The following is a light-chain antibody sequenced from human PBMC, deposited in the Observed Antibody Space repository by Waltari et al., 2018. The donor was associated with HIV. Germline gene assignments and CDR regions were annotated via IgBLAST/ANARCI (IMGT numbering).Light chain of an antibody. CDR1: QSISNW. CDR2: KAS. J-gene: IGKJ4*01. CDR3: QQYSSDPLT. V-gene: IGKV1-5*03. Sequence: DIQVAHSLFHVSASGGSQIIFTFRASQSISNWLAWFQQKPGKAPKLLFYKASNLESGVPSRFSGSGSGTEVTLTINSLQPDDFATYFCQQYSSDPLTFGRGTRVEVK.